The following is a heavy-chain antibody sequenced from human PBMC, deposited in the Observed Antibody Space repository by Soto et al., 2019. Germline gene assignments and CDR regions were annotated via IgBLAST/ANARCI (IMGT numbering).Heavy chain of an antibody. Sequence: SETLSLTCTVSGASMNDYYGSWIRQSPGKGLEHIGYLHYNGFAEYSPSLRSRVSISMDTSKNQFSLKLSSVTAADTAIYYCARSGHIFAGVFWGQGILVTVS. CDR1: GASMNDYY. CDR3: ARSGHIFAGVF. V-gene: IGHV4-59*01. CDR2: LHYNGFA. D-gene: IGHD3-16*01. J-gene: IGHJ4*02.